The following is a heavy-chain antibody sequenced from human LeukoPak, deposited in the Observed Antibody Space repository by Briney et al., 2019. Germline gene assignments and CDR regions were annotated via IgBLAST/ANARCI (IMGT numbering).Heavy chain of an antibody. Sequence: SETLSLTCTVSGGSISSSSYYWGWIRQPPGKGLEWIGSIYYSGSTYYNPSLKSRVTMSVGTSKNQISLKLRSVTAADTAVYYCARHGYCSGGSCYSGWFDPWGQGTLVTASS. D-gene: IGHD2-15*01. CDR3: ARHGYCSGGSCYSGWFDP. CDR2: IYYSGST. V-gene: IGHV4-39*01. J-gene: IGHJ5*02. CDR1: GGSISSSSYY.